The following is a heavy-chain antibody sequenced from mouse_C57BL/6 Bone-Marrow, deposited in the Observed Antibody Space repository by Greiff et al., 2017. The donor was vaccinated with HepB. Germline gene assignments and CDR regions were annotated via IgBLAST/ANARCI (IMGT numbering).Heavy chain of an antibody. CDR2: IYPRSGNT. J-gene: IGHJ3*01. Sequence: VKLQESGAELARPGASVKLSCKASGYTFTSYGISWVKQRTGQGLEWIGEIYPRSGNTYYNEKFKGKATLTADKSSSTAYMELRSLTSEDSAVYFCARRRLTGSDNAYWGQGTLVTVSA. V-gene: IGHV1-81*01. CDR1: GYTFTSYG. D-gene: IGHD4-1*01. CDR3: ARRRLTGSDNAY.